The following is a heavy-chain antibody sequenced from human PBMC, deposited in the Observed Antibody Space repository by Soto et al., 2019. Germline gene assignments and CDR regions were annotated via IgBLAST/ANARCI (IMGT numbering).Heavy chain of an antibody. J-gene: IGHJ4*02. Sequence: GASGKVSCEASDYTFTSYGISWLRQAPGQGLEWMGWISAYNGNTNYAQKLQGRVTMTTDTSTSTAYMELRSLRSDDTAVYYCPDDSSGYYLVWGQGTLVTVSS. CDR1: DYTFTSYG. V-gene: IGHV1-18*01. D-gene: IGHD3-22*01. CDR3: PDDSSGYYLV. CDR2: ISAYNGNT.